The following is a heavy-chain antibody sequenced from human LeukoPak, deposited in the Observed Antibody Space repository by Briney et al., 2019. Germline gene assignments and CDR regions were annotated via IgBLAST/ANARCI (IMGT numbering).Heavy chain of an antibody. CDR2: IKQDGSEK. J-gene: IGHJ4*02. CDR3: ARRRDGDY. D-gene: IGHD5-24*01. V-gene: IGHV3-7*01. CDR1: GFTFSSDW. Sequence: SRRSLRLSCAASGFTFSSDWMSWGRQAPGKGLEWVANIKQDGSEKYYVDSVKGRFTISRDNAKNSLYLQMNSLRAEDTAVYYCARRRDGDYWGQGTLVTVSS.